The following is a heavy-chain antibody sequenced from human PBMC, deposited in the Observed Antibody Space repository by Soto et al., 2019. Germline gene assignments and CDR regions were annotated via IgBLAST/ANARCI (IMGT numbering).Heavy chain of an antibody. V-gene: IGHV3-33*08. CDR2: IWYDGSNT. CDR1: GFTFSTYR. J-gene: IGHJ4*02. Sequence: GGSLRLSCAASGFTFSTYRMHWVRQAPGKGLEWVAHIWYDGSNTYYADSVKGRFTIARDNSRNTVYLQMNSLRAEDTAVYHCVRDLLGSGGHFDYWGQGTPVTVSS. D-gene: IGHD7-27*01. CDR3: VRDLLGSGGHFDY.